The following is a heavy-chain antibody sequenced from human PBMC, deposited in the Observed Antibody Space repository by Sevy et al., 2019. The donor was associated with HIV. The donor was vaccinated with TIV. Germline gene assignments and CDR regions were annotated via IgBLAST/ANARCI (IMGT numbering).Heavy chain of an antibody. D-gene: IGHD3-22*01. J-gene: IGHJ3*02. CDR1: GFTFSSYA. Sequence: GGSLRLSCAASGFTFSSYAMNWVRQAPGKGLEWVSTIFGSGGGTYYADSVKGRFTISRDNSKNTLYLQMNSLRAEDTAVYYCAGGRYDSSGSCDAFDIWGQGTMVTVS. CDR2: IFGSGGGT. V-gene: IGHV3-23*01. CDR3: AGGRYDSSGSCDAFDI.